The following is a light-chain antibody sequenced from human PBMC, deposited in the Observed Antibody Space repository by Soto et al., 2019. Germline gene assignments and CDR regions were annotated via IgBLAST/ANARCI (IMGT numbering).Light chain of an antibody. CDR1: QTSSNW. Sequence: DIQMTQSPSTRSASVGDRVTISCRTSQTSSNWVAWYQQKRGKAPKLLIYDASSLESGVPSRFSGSGSGTEFTLTISSLQPEDFATYYCQKYNSFLTVGQGTKVEIK. CDR2: DAS. J-gene: IGKJ1*01. CDR3: QKYNSFLT. V-gene: IGKV1-5*01.